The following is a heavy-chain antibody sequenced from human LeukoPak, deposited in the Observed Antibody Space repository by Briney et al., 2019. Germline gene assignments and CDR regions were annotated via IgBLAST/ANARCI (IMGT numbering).Heavy chain of an antibody. Sequence: KSPETLSLTCAVYGGSSSGYYWSWIRQPPGKGLEWIGEINHSGTTNYNPSLKSRVTISADTSKNQFSLKLSSVTAADTAVYYCARGRLVSSQPFDYWGQGTLVTVSS. CDR3: ARGRLVSSQPFDY. CDR2: INHSGTT. D-gene: IGHD6-6*01. CDR1: GGSSSGYY. V-gene: IGHV4-34*01. J-gene: IGHJ4*02.